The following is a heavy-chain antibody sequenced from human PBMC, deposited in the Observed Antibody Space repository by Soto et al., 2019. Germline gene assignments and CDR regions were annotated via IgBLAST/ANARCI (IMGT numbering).Heavy chain of an antibody. CDR2: VYYSGST. CDR3: ARGHSTSGYDS. D-gene: IGHD6-6*01. CDR1: GGSMSSYY. V-gene: IGHV4-59*12. J-gene: IGHJ4*02. Sequence: PSETLSLTCTVSGGSMSSYYWSWIRQPPGKGLEWIGYVYYSGSTHYNPSLKSRLTFSIDESQSQFYMMLTSVTAADTALYFCARGHSTSGYDSWGQGSLVTVSS.